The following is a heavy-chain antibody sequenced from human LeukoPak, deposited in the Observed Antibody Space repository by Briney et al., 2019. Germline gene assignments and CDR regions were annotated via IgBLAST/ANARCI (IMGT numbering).Heavy chain of an antibody. CDR1: GYTFTSYA. CDR3: ARIGVADDY. D-gene: IGHD3-22*01. J-gene: IGHJ4*02. V-gene: IGHV1-3*01. Sequence: GASVKVSCKASGYTFTSYAIQWVRQAPGQRLEWMGWINAGHGNTKYSQKFQGRVTITRDTSAGTAYMELSSLRSEDTAVYYCARIGVADDYWGQGTLVTVSS. CDR2: INAGHGNT.